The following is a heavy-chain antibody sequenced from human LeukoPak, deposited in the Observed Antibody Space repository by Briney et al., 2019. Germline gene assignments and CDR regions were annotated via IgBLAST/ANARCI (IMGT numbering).Heavy chain of an antibody. CDR3: VKVAKYYYGSETYYFFEH. V-gene: IGHV3-21*01. Sequence: GGSLRLSCAASGFTLSSYSMNWVRQAPGKGLEWVSSISSGGSYMYYADSVKGRFTISRDNAKNSLDLQMNSLRVEDTGIYYCVKVAKYYYGSETYYFFEHWGQGTPVTASS. CDR2: ISSGGSYM. J-gene: IGHJ4*02. D-gene: IGHD3-10*01. CDR1: GFTLSSYS.